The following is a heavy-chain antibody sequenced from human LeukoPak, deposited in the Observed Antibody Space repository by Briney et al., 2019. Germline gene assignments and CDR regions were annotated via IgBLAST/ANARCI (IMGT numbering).Heavy chain of an antibody. D-gene: IGHD6-19*01. J-gene: IGHJ4*02. CDR1: GFTFSSYA. CDR2: ISSSSSYI. V-gene: IGHV3-21*01. CDR3: ARGQWPDY. Sequence: GGSLRLSCAASGFTFSSYAMSRVRQAPGKGLEWVSSISSSSSYIAYSDSVKGRFTISRDNAKNSLYMQMNSLRAEDTAVFYCARGQWPDYWGQGTLLIVSS.